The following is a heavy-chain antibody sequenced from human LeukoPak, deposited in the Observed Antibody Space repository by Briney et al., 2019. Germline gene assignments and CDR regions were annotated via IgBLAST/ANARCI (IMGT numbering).Heavy chain of an antibody. CDR3: ARLESGSYGFTYYFDY. J-gene: IGHJ4*02. Sequence: SETLSLTCTVSGGSISSSSYYWGWIRQPPGKGLEWIGSICYSGSTYYNPSLKSRVTISVDTSKNQFSLKLSSVTAADTAVYYCARLESGSYGFTYYFDYWGQGTLVTVSS. D-gene: IGHD1-26*01. CDR2: ICYSGST. V-gene: IGHV4-39*01. CDR1: GGSISSSSYY.